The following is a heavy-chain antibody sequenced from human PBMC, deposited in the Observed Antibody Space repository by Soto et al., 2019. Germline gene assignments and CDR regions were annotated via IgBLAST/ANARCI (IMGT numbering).Heavy chain of an antibody. CDR2: IIPIFGTA. CDR3: AGGIVATSRWSWFDP. D-gene: IGHD5-12*01. J-gene: IGHJ5*02. V-gene: IGHV1-69*12. CDR1: GGTFSSYA. Sequence: QVQLVQSGAEVKKPGSSVKVSCKASGGTFSSYAISWVRQAPGQGLEWMGGIIPIFGTANYAQKFQGRVTIXGDXYXITAYMELSSLRSEDTAVYYCAGGIVATSRWSWFDPWGQGTLVTVSS.